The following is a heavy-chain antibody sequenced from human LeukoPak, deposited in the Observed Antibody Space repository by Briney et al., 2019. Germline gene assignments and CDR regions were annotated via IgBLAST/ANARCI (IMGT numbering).Heavy chain of an antibody. Sequence: GASVKVSCKASGDTFTGYYLHWVRLAPGQELEWMGWINPKSGGTNYAQKFQGRVTMTRDTSISTAYMEVSRMTSDDTAVYYCATSGGTSGPELDYWGQGTLVTVSS. CDR3: ATSGGTSGPELDY. CDR1: GDTFTGYY. V-gene: IGHV1-2*02. CDR2: INPKSGGT. D-gene: IGHD3-3*01. J-gene: IGHJ4*02.